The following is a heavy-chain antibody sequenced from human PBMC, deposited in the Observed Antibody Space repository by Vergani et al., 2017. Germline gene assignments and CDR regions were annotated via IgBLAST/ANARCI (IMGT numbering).Heavy chain of an antibody. V-gene: IGHV4-59*01. CDR3: ARMIAAAGTEDFDY. CDR1: GGSINSYY. Sequence: QVQLQESGPGLVKPSETLSLTCTVSGGSINSYYWSWIRQPPGKGLEWIGYIYYSGSTNYNPSLKSRVTISVDTSKNQFSLKQSSVTAADTAVYYCARMIAAAGTEDFDYWGEGTLVTVSS. CDR2: IYYSGST. J-gene: IGHJ4*02. D-gene: IGHD6-13*01.